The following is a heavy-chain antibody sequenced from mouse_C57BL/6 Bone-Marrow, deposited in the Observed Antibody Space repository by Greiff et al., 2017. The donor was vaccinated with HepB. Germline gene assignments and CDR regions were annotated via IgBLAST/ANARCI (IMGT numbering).Heavy chain of an antibody. Sequence: QVTLKVSGPELVKPGASVKLSCKASGYTFTSYDINWVKQRPGQGLEWIGWIYPRDGSTKYNEKFKGKATLTVDTSSSTAYMELHSLTSEDSAVYFCAKLGREDDYAMDYWGQGTSVTVSS. D-gene: IGHD4-1*01. CDR1: GYTFTSYD. CDR3: AKLGREDDYAMDY. V-gene: IGHV1-85*01. CDR2: IYPRDGST. J-gene: IGHJ4*01.